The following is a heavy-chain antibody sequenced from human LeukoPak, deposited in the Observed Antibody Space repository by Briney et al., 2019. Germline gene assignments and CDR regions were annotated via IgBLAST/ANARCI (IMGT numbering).Heavy chain of an antibody. J-gene: IGHJ4*02. D-gene: IGHD6-19*01. CDR1: GLTWVDED. V-gene: IGHV3-13*01. CDR3: ARGGIQVSGIDEFDY. CDR2: IGIRGDT. Sequence: PGVSRRLSCAACGLTWVDEDMQGVGESIGKGLEWVSAIGIRGDTHYSGSVKGRFTISRENAESSLYLQMNSLRAEDTAVYYCARGGIQVSGIDEFDYWGQGTLVTVSS.